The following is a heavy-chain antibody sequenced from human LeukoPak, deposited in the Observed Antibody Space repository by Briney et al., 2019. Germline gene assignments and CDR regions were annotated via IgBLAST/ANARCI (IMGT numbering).Heavy chain of an antibody. D-gene: IGHD6-19*01. CDR3: VSDGSGYDY. Sequence: PGGSLRLSCAASGFTFSNYWMSWVRQAPGKGLEWVANINQGGSEKYYLNSVKGRFTISRDNAKNSLYLQMNSLRTDDTAIYYCVSDGSGYDYWGQGTLVTVSS. CDR2: INQGGSEK. V-gene: IGHV3-7*05. CDR1: GFTFSNYW. J-gene: IGHJ4*02.